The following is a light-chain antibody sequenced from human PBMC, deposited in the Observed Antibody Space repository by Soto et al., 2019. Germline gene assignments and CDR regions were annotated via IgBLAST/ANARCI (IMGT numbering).Light chain of an antibody. CDR1: QSISIY. J-gene: IGKJ1*01. CDR2: AAS. V-gene: IGKV1-39*01. CDR3: QQNYINPRT. Sequence: DIQMTQSPSSLSASVGDRVTITCRASQSISIYLNWYQQKPGKAPEVPIYAASSLQSGVPSRFSGSGSGTDFTLTISSLQPEDFATYYCQQNYINPRTFGPGTKV.